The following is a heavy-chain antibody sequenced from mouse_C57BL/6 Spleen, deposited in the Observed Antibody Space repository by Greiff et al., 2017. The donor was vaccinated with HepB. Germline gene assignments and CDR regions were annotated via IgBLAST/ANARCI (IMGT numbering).Heavy chain of an antibody. Sequence: VQLQQSGTVLARPGASVKMSCKTSGYTFTSYWMHWVNQRPGQGLEWIGAIYPGNSDTSYNQKFKGKAKLTAVTSASTAYMELSSLTNEDSAVYYCTREKDYGNYGYFDYWGQGTTLTVSS. J-gene: IGHJ2*01. CDR3: TREKDYGNYGYFDY. CDR1: GYTFTSYW. D-gene: IGHD2-1*01. CDR2: IYPGNSDT. V-gene: IGHV1-5*01.